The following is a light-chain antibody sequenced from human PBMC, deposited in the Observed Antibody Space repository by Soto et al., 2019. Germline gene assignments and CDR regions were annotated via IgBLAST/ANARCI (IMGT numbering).Light chain of an antibody. J-gene: IGKJ2*01. CDR2: AAS. CDR1: QSVADK. V-gene: IGKV3-15*01. CDR3: QQYDDWPPFT. Sequence: EVVMTQLPATLSVSPGERVSLSCRASQSVADKLAWYQQKPGQAPRLLIYAASSRAAGIPTRFSGSGSGTDFTLTISSLKPEDFAIYYCQQYDDWPPFTFGQGNRLDI.